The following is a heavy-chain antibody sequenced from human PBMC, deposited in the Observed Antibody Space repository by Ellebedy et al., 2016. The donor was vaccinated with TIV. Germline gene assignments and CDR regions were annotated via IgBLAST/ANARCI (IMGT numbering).Heavy chain of an antibody. CDR3: AKDKMMGYYYYGMDV. CDR2: ISWNSGSI. Sequence: SLKISCAASGFNFDDYAMHVVRQAPGKGLEWVSGISWNSGSIGYADSVKGRITISRDNAKNSLYMEMNSLRAEDTALYYCAKDKMMGYYYYGMDVWGQGTTVTVSS. CDR1: GFNFDDYA. J-gene: IGHJ6*02. D-gene: IGHD3-16*01. V-gene: IGHV3-9*01.